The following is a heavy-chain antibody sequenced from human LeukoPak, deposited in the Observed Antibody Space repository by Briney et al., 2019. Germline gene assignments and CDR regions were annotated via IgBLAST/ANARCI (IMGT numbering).Heavy chain of an antibody. D-gene: IGHD5-12*01. CDR2: IIPILGTA. V-gene: IGHV1-69*11. J-gene: IGHJ4*02. Sequence: SVKVSCKASGGTFSSYAISWVRQAPGQGLEWMGRIIPILGTANYAQKFQGRVTITTDESTSTAYMELSSLRSEDTAVYYCARDVSGYDPDTRFDYWGQGTLVTVSS. CDR1: GGTFSSYA. CDR3: ARDVSGYDPDTRFDY.